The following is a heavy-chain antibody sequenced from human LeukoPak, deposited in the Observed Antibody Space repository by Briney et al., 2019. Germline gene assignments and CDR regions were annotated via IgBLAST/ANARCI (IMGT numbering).Heavy chain of an antibody. V-gene: IGHV1-46*01. CDR3: TRTIGYRPVAGLKEKWFDP. CDR2: INPLRGIT. Sequence: ASVKVSCKASGYTFTDYYVHWVRQAPGLGLEWMGIINPLRGITIYAQKSQGRVTMTSDTSTNTVYMGLSSLISEDTAVYYCTRTIGYRPVAGLKEKWFDPWGQGTLVTVSS. J-gene: IGHJ5*02. CDR1: GYTFTDYY. D-gene: IGHD6-19*01.